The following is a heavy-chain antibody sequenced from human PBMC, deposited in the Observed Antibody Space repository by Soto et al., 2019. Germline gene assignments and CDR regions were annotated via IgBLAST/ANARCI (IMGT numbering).Heavy chain of an antibody. CDR3: VTDYSGWLSG. Sequence: QVQLQESGPGLVKPSGTLSLTCAVSGGSISSVNWWSWVRQPPGKGLGWIGEISHSGSTNYNPSLKSRVTISVAKSKNQISLKLNSVTAADAAVYYCVTDYSGWLSGWGQGTLVTVSS. J-gene: IGHJ4*02. CDR1: GGSISSVNW. D-gene: IGHD6-19*01. CDR2: ISHSGST. V-gene: IGHV4-4*02.